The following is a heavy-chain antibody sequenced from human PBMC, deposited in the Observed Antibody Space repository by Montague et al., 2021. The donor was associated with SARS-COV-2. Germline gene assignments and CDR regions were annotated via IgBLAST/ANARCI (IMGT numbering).Heavy chain of an antibody. Sequence: SETLSLTCAVHGTSFSGYYWNWIRQHPGKGLEWIGEINHGGSTKYSPSLKSRLTISADTSKNQFSLKLTSVAAADTAVYYCARLRDGVVPSPILGVGPYYSYYYMDVWGGGTTVTVSS. CDR3: ARLRDGVVPSPILGVGPYYSYYYMDV. D-gene: IGHD3-10*01. CDR2: INHGGST. V-gene: IGHV4-34*01. CDR1: GTSFSGYY. J-gene: IGHJ6*03.